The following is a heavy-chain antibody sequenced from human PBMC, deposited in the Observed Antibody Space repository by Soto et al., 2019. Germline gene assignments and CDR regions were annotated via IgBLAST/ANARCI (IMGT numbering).Heavy chain of an antibody. Sequence: QVQLQQWGTGLLKPSETLSLTCAVYGGSFTDYYWTWIRQPPGKGLEWIAEINHRGITISNPSLKSRFSISADTSRNPFALTLYSVTVADTAVYYCARSGRTCTELQCYAYFDYWGQGSLVTVAS. J-gene: IGHJ4*02. V-gene: IGHV4-34*01. CDR2: INHRGIT. CDR3: ARSGRTCTELQCYAYFDY. CDR1: GGSFTDYY. D-gene: IGHD3-10*01.